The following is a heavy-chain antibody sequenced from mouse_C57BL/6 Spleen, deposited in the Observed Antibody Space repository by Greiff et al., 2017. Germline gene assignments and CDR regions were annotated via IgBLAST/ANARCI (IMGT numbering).Heavy chain of an antibody. Sequence: QVQLQQPGAELVRPGSSVKLSCKASGYTFTSYWMHWVKQRPIQGLEWIGNIDPSDSETHYNQKFKDKATLTVDKSSSTAYMQLSSLTSEDSAVYYCARSSRQLRLRAMDYWGQGTSVTVSS. D-gene: IGHD3-2*02. V-gene: IGHV1-52*01. CDR3: ARSSRQLRLRAMDY. CDR2: IDPSDSET. J-gene: IGHJ4*01. CDR1: GYTFTSYW.